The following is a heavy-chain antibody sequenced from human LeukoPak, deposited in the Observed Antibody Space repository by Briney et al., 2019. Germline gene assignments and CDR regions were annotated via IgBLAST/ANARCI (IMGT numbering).Heavy chain of an antibody. D-gene: IGHD5-12*01. V-gene: IGHV3-74*01. J-gene: IGHJ4*02. CDR1: GFTFSSYW. CDR3: ARGYSGAYRVDY. CDR2: INSDGSST. Sequence: GGSLRLSCAASGFTFSSYWMHWVRQAPGKGLVWVSRINSDGSSTSYADSVKGRFTISRDNAKNTLYLQMNSPRAEDMAVYYCARGYSGAYRVDYWGQGTLVTVSS.